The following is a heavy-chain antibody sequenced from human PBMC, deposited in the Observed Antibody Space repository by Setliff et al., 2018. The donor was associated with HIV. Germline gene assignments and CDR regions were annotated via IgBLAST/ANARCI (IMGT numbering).Heavy chain of an antibody. Sequence: PSETLSLTCTVSGGSIVGTNYYWGCIRQPPGKGLEWIGSIYYGGSNYYSSSLKSRVTISVDTSKNQFSLKVNFVTAADSALYYCATLQSSGWPHRIEYWCQGTLVTVSS. CDR1: GGSIVGTNYY. CDR2: IYYGGSN. V-gene: IGHV4-39*01. J-gene: IGHJ4*02. CDR3: ATLQSSGWPHRIEY. D-gene: IGHD6-19*01.